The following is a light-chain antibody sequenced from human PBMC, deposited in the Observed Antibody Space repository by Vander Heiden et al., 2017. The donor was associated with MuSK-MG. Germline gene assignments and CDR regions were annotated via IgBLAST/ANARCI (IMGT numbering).Light chain of an antibody. J-gene: IGKJ4*02. Sequence: DIQMTQSPSSLSASVGDRVTITCQASQDISNYLNWYQQKPGKAPKLLIYDASNLETGVPSRFSGSGSGTDFTFTISSLQPEDFATYYCQQYYNLSVLFGGGTKVEIK. CDR2: DAS. CDR1: QDISNY. CDR3: QQYYNLSVL. V-gene: IGKV1-33*01.